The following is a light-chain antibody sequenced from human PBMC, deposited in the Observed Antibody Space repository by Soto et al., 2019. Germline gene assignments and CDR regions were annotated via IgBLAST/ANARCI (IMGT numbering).Light chain of an antibody. CDR3: SSYTSSSTLHV. CDR2: EVS. V-gene: IGLV2-14*01. Sequence: QSVLTQPASVSGSPGQSITISCTGTSSDVGGYNYVSWYQQHPGKAPKLMIYEVSNRPSGVSNRFSGSKSGNTASLTVSGLQAEDEADYYCSSYTSSSTLHVFGTGTKVT. J-gene: IGLJ1*01. CDR1: SSDVGGYNY.